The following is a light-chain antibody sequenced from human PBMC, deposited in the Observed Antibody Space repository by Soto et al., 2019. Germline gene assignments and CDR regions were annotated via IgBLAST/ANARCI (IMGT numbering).Light chain of an antibody. CDR2: GAS. J-gene: IGKJ4*01. Sequence: EIVLTQSPGTLSLSPWERATLSCRTSQSVSSSYLAWCQQKPGQAPRLLIYGASSRATGIPDRFSGSGSGTDFTLTISRLEPEDFAVSYCQQYDSLPLTSGGGTKV. V-gene: IGKV3-20*01. CDR1: QSVSSSY. CDR3: QQYDSLPLT.